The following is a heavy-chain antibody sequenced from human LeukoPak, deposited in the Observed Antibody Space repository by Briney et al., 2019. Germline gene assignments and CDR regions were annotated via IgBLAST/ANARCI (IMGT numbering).Heavy chain of an antibody. V-gene: IGHV4-59*01. CDR2: IYYSGST. Sequence: SETLSLTCTVSGDSISYFYWGWIRQPPGKGLEWIGYIYYSGSTNYNPSLKSRVTISVDTSKNQFSLKLSSVTAADTAVYYCARDIGSGSYSHWGQGTLVTVSS. CDR1: GDSISYFY. D-gene: IGHD3-10*01. J-gene: IGHJ4*02. CDR3: ARDIGSGSYSH.